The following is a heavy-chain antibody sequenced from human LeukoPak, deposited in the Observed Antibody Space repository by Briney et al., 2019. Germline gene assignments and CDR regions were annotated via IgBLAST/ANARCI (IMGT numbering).Heavy chain of an antibody. CDR2: IYHSGST. CDR1: GGYISSSNYY. CDR3: ARDLYSSSWYQDEGNWFDP. V-gene: IGHV4-39*07. Sequence: SETLSLTCTVSGGYISSSNYYWVWIRQPPGKGLEWIGSIYHSGSTYYNPSLKSRVTISVDTSKNQFSLKLSSVTAADTAVCYCARDLYSSSWYQDEGNWFDPWGQGTLVTVSS. J-gene: IGHJ5*02. D-gene: IGHD6-13*01.